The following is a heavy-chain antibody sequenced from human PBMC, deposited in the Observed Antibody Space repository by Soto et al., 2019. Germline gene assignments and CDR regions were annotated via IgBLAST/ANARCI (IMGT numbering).Heavy chain of an antibody. CDR1: GYTFTSYY. CDR3: ASGLGLYCSSTSCYMRYYGMDV. D-gene: IGHD2-2*02. V-gene: IGHV1-46*01. CDR2: INPSGGST. Sequence: ASVKVSCKASGYTFTSYYMHWVRQAPGQGLEWMGIINPSGGSTSYAQKFQGRVTMTRDTSTSTVYMELSSLRSEDTAVYYCASGLGLYCSSTSCYMRYYGMDVWGQGTTVTV. J-gene: IGHJ6*02.